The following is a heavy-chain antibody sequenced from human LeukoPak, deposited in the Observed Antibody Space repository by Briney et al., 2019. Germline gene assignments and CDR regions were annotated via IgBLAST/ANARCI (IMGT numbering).Heavy chain of an antibody. CDR2: INHSGST. J-gene: IGHJ6*02. Sequence: PSETLSLTCAVYGGSFSGYYWSWIRQPPGKGLEWIGEINHSGSTNYNPPLKSRVTISVDTSKNQFSLKLSSVTAADTAVYYCARGVPIQRIAARPGYYYYGMDVWGQGTTVTVSS. CDR3: ARGVPIQRIAARPGYYYYGMDV. D-gene: IGHD6-6*01. CDR1: GGSFSGYY. V-gene: IGHV4-34*01.